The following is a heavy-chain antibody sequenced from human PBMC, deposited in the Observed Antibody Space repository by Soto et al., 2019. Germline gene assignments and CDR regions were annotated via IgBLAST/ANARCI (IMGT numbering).Heavy chain of an antibody. V-gene: IGHV3-66*01. Sequence: EVQLVESGGGLVQPGGSLRLSCAASGFTVSSSYLYWVRQAPGMGVEWVLSIYKSGDTYYGDSVIGRFTISRDNYKSTLFLQLNILRAADTAVYYCPIGTVRTNPNWLGPWGQGTLVTVSS. CDR1: GFTVSSSY. J-gene: IGHJ5*02. D-gene: IGHD4-4*01. CDR2: IYKSGDT. CDR3: PIGTVRTNPNWLGP.